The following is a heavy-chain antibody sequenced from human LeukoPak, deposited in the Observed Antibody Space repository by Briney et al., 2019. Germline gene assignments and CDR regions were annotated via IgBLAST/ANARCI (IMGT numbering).Heavy chain of an antibody. J-gene: IGHJ4*02. V-gene: IGHV3-33*06. D-gene: IGHD4-11*01. CDR2: IWYDGSNK. Sequence: GKSLRLSCAASGLSLTTHGMHWVRQAPGKGLEWVAVIWYDGSNKYYADSVKGRFTISRDNSKNTLYLQMNSLRAEDTAVYYCAKGHVRPADYIDFDYWGQGTLVTVSS. CDR1: GLSLTTHG. CDR3: AKGHVRPADYIDFDY.